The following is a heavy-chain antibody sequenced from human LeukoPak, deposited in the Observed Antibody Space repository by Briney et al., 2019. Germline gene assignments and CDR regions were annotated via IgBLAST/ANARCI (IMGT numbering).Heavy chain of an antibody. V-gene: IGHV4-39*07. D-gene: IGHD3-22*01. CDR3: ARNPRTYYYDSSGYYQMATPFDY. CDR1: GGSISSSSYY. Sequence: SETLSLTCTVSGGSISSSSYYWGWIRQPPGKGLEWIGSIYYSGSTYYNPSLKSRVTISVDTSKNQFSLKLSSVTAADTAVYYCARNPRTYYYDSSGYYQMATPFDYWGQGTLVTVSS. CDR2: IYYSGST. J-gene: IGHJ4*02.